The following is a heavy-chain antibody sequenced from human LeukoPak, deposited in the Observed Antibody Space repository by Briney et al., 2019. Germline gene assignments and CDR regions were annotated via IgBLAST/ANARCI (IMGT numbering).Heavy chain of an antibody. CDR1: GFTFSSYW. CDR3: ARQIASAGTAGFDF. D-gene: IGHD6-13*01. V-gene: IGHV3-74*01. Sequence: GGSLRLSCAASGFTFSSYWMHWVRQAPGKGLVWVSRINSDGSSTSYADSVKGRFTISRDNGKNTLYLQMNSLRAEDTAVYYCARQIASAGTAGFDFWGQGALVTVSS. CDR2: INSDGSST. J-gene: IGHJ4*02.